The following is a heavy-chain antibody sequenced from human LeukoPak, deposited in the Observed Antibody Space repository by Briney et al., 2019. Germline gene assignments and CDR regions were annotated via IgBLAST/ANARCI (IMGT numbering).Heavy chain of an antibody. CDR1: GESFNDYY. V-gene: IGHV4-34*01. D-gene: IGHD3-10*01. Sequence: PSETLSLTCAVYGESFNDYYWSWIRQPPGKGLEWIGEINHSGSTNYNPSLKSRVTMSVDTSKNQFSLKMSSVTAADTAMYYCATISGTYSLDHWAQGTLVTVSS. CDR2: INHSGST. CDR3: ATISGTYSLDH. J-gene: IGHJ4*02.